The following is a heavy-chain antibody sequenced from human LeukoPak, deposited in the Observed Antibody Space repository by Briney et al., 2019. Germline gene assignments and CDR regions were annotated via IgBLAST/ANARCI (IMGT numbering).Heavy chain of an antibody. V-gene: IGHV1-18*01. Sequence: GASVKVSCKASGYTFTSYGISWVRQAPGQGLEWMGWISAYNGNTNYAQKLQGRVTMTTDTSTSTAYMELRSLRSDDTAVYYCARAPENYYDSSGYRHWGQGTLVTVSS. CDR2: ISAYNGNT. CDR1: GYTFTSYG. D-gene: IGHD3-22*01. CDR3: ARAPENYYDSSGYRH. J-gene: IGHJ4*02.